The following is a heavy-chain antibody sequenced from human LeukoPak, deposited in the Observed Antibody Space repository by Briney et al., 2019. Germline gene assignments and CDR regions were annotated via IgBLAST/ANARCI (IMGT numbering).Heavy chain of an antibody. Sequence: PGGSLRLSCGVSGFTFSTYGMSWVRQAPGKGLEWVSGISGSGDSTDYANSVKGRFTISRDNAKNTLYLQMNSLRAEDTAVYYCAKDRGDVLRFLEWLVVYWGQGTLVTVSS. D-gene: IGHD3-3*01. V-gene: IGHV3-23*01. CDR1: GFTFSTYG. J-gene: IGHJ4*02. CDR2: ISGSGDST. CDR3: AKDRGDVLRFLEWLVVY.